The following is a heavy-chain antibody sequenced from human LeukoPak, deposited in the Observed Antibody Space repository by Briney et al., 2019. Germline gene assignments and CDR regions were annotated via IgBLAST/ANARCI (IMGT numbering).Heavy chain of an antibody. Sequence: GGSLRLSCAASGFTFSSYAMSWVRQAPGKGLEWVSVIYSGGSTYYADSVKGRFTISRDNSKNTLYLQMNSLRAEDTAVYYCARGLAFDIWGQGTMVTVSS. CDR2: IYSGGST. V-gene: IGHV3-53*01. CDR1: GFTFSSYA. CDR3: ARGLAFDI. D-gene: IGHD6-19*01. J-gene: IGHJ3*02.